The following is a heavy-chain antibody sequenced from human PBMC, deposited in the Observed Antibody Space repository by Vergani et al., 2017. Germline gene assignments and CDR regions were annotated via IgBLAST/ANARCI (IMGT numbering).Heavy chain of an antibody. CDR3: ARESAYYDILTGYSKFFDY. CDR2: ISGSGGST. V-gene: IGHV3-23*01. J-gene: IGHJ4*02. CDR1: GFTFSSYA. D-gene: IGHD3-9*01. Sequence: VQLLESGGGLVQPGGSLRLSCAASGFTFSSYAMSWVRQAPGKGLEWVSAISGSGGSTYYADSVKGRFTISRDNSKNTLYLQMNSLRAEDTAVYYCARESAYYDILTGYSKFFDYWGQGTLVTVSS.